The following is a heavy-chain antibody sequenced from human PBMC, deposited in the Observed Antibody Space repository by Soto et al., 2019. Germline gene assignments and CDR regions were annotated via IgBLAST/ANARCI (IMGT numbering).Heavy chain of an antibody. CDR2: INPSGST. CDR3: ARGLIALGGTVSH. V-gene: IGHV4-34*01. CDR1: GGSFNGYF. D-gene: IGHD1-26*01. Sequence: SETLSLTCGVTGGSFNGYFWTWIRQPPGKGLEWLGQINPSGSTNDNPSLKSRVIMSVDTSKNRVSLNLLSVTAADTAVYYCARGLIALGGTVSHWGRGTLVTVSS. J-gene: IGHJ4*02.